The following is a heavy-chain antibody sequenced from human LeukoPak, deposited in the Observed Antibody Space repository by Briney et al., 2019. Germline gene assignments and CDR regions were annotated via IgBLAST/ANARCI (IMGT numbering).Heavy chain of an antibody. CDR3: ARSLPYGTTWYGRSDF. D-gene: IGHD6-13*01. J-gene: IGHJ4*02. Sequence: GGSLRLSCAASGFPFNAYWITWVRQAPGKGLEWVANIRQDGDTKYYVDSVKGRFTISRDNAMNSLYLQMNSLRAEDTAIYYCARSLPYGTTWYGRSDFWGQGTLVTVSS. V-gene: IGHV3-7*03. CDR1: GFPFNAYW. CDR2: IRQDGDTK.